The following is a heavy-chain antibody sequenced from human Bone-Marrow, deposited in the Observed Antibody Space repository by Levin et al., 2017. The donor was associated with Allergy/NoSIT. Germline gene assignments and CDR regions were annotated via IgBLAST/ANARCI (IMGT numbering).Heavy chain of an antibody. CDR2: IYYSGST. V-gene: IGHV4-31*03. CDR3: ARDLSCSSTSCYHYFDY. D-gene: IGHD2-2*01. Sequence: LRLSCTVSGGSISSGGYYWSWIRQHPGKGLEWIGYIYYSGSTYYNPSLKSRVTISVDTSKNQFSLKLSSVTAADTAVYYCARDLSCSSTSCYHYFDYWGQGTLVTVSS. CDR1: GGSISSGGYY. J-gene: IGHJ4*02.